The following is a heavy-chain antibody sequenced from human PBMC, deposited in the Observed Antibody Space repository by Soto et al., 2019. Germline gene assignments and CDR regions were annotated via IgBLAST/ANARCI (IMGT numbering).Heavy chain of an antibody. CDR1: GYTFTSYY. D-gene: IGHD6-19*01. Sequence: ASVKVSCKASGYTFTSYYMHWVRQAPGQGLEWMGIINPSGGSTSYAQKFQGRVTMTRDTSTSTVYMELSSLRSEDTAVYYCARERGLVDRSGSHDGMDVWGQGTTVTVSS. V-gene: IGHV1-46*01. CDR2: INPSGGST. J-gene: IGHJ6*02. CDR3: ARERGLVDRSGSHDGMDV.